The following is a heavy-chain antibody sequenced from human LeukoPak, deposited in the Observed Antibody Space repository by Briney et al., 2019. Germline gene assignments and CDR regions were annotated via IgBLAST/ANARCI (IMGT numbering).Heavy chain of an antibody. V-gene: IGHV4-61*08. J-gene: IGHJ4*02. D-gene: IGHD3-9*01. CDR1: GGSFSSDGFY. CDR2: VYYSGNT. CDR3: ARRLTRPERFDS. Sequence: PSETLSLTCTVSGGSFSSDGFYWTWIRQPPGKGLEWIGYVYYSGNTKYNPSLESRVTISLDTSKNQFSLRLNSVTAADTAVFYCARRLTRPERFDSWGQGTLVTVSS.